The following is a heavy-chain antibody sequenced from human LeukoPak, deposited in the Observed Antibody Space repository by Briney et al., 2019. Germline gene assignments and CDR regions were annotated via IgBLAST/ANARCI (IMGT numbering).Heavy chain of an antibody. V-gene: IGHV4-34*01. D-gene: IGHD3/OR15-3a*01. CDR3: ARHLRWRTSFSPFDY. Sequence: SETLSLTCAVYGGSFSGYYWSWIRQPLGKGLEWIGEINHSENTDYNPSLKSQVTISVDTSKNQLSLKLSSVTAADTAVYYCARHLRWRTSFSPFDYWGQGTLVTVSS. CDR2: INHSENT. J-gene: IGHJ4*02. CDR1: GGSFSGYY.